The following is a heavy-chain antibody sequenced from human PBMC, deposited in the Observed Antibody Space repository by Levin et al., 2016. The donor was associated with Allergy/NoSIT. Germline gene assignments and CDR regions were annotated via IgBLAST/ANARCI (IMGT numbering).Heavy chain of an antibody. CDR2: IYYSGST. D-gene: IGHD2-8*02. Sequence: WIRQPPGKGLEWIGSIYYSGSTYYNPSLKSRVTISVDTSKNQFSLKLSSVTAADTAVYYCARLSGYFDYWGQGTLVTVSS. V-gene: IGHV4-39*01. J-gene: IGHJ4*02. CDR3: ARLSGYFDY.